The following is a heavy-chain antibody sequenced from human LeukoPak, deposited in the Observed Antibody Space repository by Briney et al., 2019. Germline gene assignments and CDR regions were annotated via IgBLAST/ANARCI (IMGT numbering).Heavy chain of an antibody. D-gene: IGHD3-3*01. V-gene: IGHV3-30-3*01. CDR1: GFTFSSYA. J-gene: IGHJ4*02. Sequence: PGGSLRLSCAASGFTFSSYAMHWVRQAPGKGLEWVAIISYDGNNKYYADSVKGRFIISRDNSKKMLYLQMNSLRAEDTAVYYCARGVGYLDYWGQGTLVTVSS. CDR3: ARGVGYLDY. CDR2: ISYDGNNK.